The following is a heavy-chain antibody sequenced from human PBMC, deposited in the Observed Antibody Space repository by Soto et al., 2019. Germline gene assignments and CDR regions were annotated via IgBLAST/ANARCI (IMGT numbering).Heavy chain of an antibody. J-gene: IGHJ4*02. CDR2: IYYSGST. V-gene: IGHV4-31*03. Sequence: SETLSLTCTVSGGSISSGGYYWSWIRQHPGKGLEWIGYIYYSGSTYYNPSLKSRVTISVDTSKNQFSLKLSSVTAADTAVYYCARCSSGDGPRYIDYWGQGTLVTVSS. D-gene: IGHD4-17*01. CDR3: ARCSSGDGPRYIDY. CDR1: GGSISSGGYY.